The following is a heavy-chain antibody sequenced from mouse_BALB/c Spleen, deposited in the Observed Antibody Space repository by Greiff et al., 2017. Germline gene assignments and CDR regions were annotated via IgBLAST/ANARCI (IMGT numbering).Heavy chain of an antibody. V-gene: IGHV5-17*02. CDR3: AREGIYYGYFDV. J-gene: IGHJ1*01. CDR2: ISSGSSTI. Sequence: EVKLMESGGGLVQPGGSRKLSCAASGFTFSSFGMHWVRQAPEKGLEWVAYISSGSSTIYYADTVKGRFTISRDNPKNTLFLQMTSLRSEDTAMYYCAREGIYYGYFDVWGAGTTVTVSS. CDR1: GFTFSSFG. D-gene: IGHD2-1*01.